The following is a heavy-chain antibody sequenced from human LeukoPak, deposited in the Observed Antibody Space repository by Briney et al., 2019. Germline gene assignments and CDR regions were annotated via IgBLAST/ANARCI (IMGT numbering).Heavy chain of an antibody. V-gene: IGHV1-2*02. CDR2: IKPNSGGT. J-gene: IGHJ4*02. D-gene: IGHD3-22*01. CDR1: GYTFTDYY. Sequence: ASVKVSCKASGYTFTDYYLHWARQAPGQGLEWMGWIKPNSGGTNYAQKFQGRVTTTRDTSISTAYMELSRLRSDDTAVYYCARSSSGYLRYYFDYWGQGTLVTVSS. CDR3: ARSSSGYLRYYFDY.